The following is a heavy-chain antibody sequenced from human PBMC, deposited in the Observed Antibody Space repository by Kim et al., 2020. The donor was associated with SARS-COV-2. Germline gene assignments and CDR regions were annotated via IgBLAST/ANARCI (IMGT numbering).Heavy chain of an antibody. V-gene: IGHV5-51*01. CDR3: ARRGPRQLWFGSEVGGAYFDY. CDR1: GYSFTTYW. Sequence: GESLKISCKGSGYSFTTYWIGWVRQMPGKGLEWMGIIYPGDSDTRYSPSFQGQVTISADKSISTAYLQWSSLKASDTAMYYCARRGPRQLWFGSEVGGAYFDYWGQGTLVTVSS. J-gene: IGHJ4*02. CDR2: IYPGDSDT. D-gene: IGHD3-10*01.